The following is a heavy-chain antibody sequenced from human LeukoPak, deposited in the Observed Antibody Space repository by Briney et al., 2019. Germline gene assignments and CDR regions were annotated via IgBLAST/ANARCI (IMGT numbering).Heavy chain of an antibody. V-gene: IGHV1-18*01. CDR3: ARDWTESGLWFGEPVYYFDY. Sequence: GASVKVSCNASGYSFTSYDINWVRQAPGQGLEWMGWISAYNGNTNYAQKLQGRVTMTRDTSISTAYMELSRLRSDDTAVYYCARDWTESGLWFGEPVYYFDYWGQGTLVTVSS. D-gene: IGHD3-10*01. J-gene: IGHJ4*02. CDR1: GYSFTSYD. CDR2: ISAYNGNT.